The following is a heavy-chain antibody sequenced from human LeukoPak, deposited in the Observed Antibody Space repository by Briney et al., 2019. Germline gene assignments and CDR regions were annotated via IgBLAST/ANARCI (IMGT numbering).Heavy chain of an antibody. V-gene: IGHV3-23*01. CDR3: ARTRDAACSGFDY. J-gene: IGHJ4*02. CDR2: ISDSGGGT. D-gene: IGHD2-15*01. Sequence: GGSLRLSCAASGFTFSSYAMSWVRQAPGKGLEWVSVISDSGGGTYYADSVKGRFTISRDNSKSTLYLQTNSLRVEDTAVYYCARTRDAACSGFDYWGQGALVTVSS. CDR1: GFTFSSYA.